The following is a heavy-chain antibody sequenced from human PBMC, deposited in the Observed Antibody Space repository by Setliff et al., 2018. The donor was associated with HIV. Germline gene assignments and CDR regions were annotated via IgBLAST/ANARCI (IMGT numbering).Heavy chain of an antibody. Sequence: PSETLSLTCAVSGGSISSSNWWSWVRQPPGKGLEWIGEIYHSGSTNYNPSLKSRVTISVDKSKNQFSLKLSSVTAADTAVYYCARVKSIKTTLVRLWPRFDLWGQGTQVTVSS. CDR1: GGSISSSNW. V-gene: IGHV4-4*02. D-gene: IGHD3-10*01. CDR2: IYHSGST. J-gene: IGHJ5*02. CDR3: ARVKSIKTTLVRLWPRFDL.